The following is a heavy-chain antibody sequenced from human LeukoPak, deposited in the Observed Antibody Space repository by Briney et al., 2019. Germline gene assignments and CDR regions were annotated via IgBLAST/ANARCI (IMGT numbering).Heavy chain of an antibody. J-gene: IGHJ4*02. V-gene: IGHV4-34*01. CDR2: INHSGST. CDR3: ARAPSRYCSSTSCYDDY. D-gene: IGHD2-2*01. CDR1: GGSFSGYY. Sequence: PSETLSLTCAVYGGSFSGYYWSWIRQPPGKGLEWIGEINHSGSTNYNPSLKSRVTISVDTPKNQFSLKLSSVTAADTAVYYCARAPSRYCSSTSCYDDYWGQGTLVTVSS.